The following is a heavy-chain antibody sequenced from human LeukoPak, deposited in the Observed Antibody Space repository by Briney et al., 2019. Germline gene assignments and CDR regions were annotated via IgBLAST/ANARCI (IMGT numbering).Heavy chain of an antibody. V-gene: IGHV3-7*01. Sequence: GSPRLSPAASRFTFSNFWINWVRQAPGKGLGRVANMNEYGSEKYYVDSARGRFTISRDNAENSLFLHMTSLRVEDTAVYRCARVLYGSRVNVIDSWGPGTLVTVSS. D-gene: IGHD2-2*01. J-gene: IGHJ4*02. CDR1: RFTFSNFW. CDR3: ARVLYGSRVNVIDS. CDR2: MNEYGSEK.